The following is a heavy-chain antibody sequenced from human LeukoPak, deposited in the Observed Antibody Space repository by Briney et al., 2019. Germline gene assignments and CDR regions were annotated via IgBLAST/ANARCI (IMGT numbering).Heavy chain of an antibody. V-gene: IGHV4-59*12. CDR1: GGSISTYY. J-gene: IGHJ4*02. CDR3: ASGEPRYSSRIVVGDN. D-gene: IGHD3-22*01. CDR2: VYYSGTT. Sequence: SETLSLTCTVSGGSISTYYWTWIRQPPGKGLEWIGNVYYSGTTNYNPSLKSRVTISVDTSKNQLSLKVSSVTAADTAVYYCASGEPRYSSRIVVGDNWGQGTLVTVSS.